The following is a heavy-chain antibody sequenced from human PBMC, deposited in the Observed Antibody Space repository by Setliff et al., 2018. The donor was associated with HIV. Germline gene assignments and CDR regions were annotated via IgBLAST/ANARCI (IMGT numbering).Heavy chain of an antibody. Sequence: PSETLSLTCSVTGAPTSSDNYFWGWIRQPPGKGLEWIANIHSPGTVYYNPSLRSRVTISVDTSQSRFSLELTSVTAADTAVYYCARPSFGIGGGANFDSWGQGTLVTVSS. CDR1: GAPTSSDNYF. J-gene: IGHJ4*02. D-gene: IGHD3-3*01. CDR3: ARPSFGIGGGANFDS. V-gene: IGHV4-39*01. CDR2: IHSPGTV.